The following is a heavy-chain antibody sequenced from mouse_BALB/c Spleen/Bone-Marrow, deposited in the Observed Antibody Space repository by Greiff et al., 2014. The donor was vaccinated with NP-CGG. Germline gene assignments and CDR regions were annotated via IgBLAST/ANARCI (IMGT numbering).Heavy chain of an antibody. CDR3: ATMITDWYFDV. Sequence: EVNVVESGAELVKPGASVKLSCTASGFNIKDTYMHWVKQRPEQGLEWIGRIDPASGNTKYDPKFQGKATITADTSSNTAYLQLSSLTSEDTAVYYCATMITDWYFDVWGAGTTVTVSS. J-gene: IGHJ1*01. CDR2: IDPASGNT. V-gene: IGHV14-3*02. D-gene: IGHD2-4*01. CDR1: GFNIKDTY.